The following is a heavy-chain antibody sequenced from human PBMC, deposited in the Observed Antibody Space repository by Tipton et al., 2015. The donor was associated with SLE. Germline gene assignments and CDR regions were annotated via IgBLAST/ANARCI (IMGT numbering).Heavy chain of an antibody. CDR2: ISGSGGST. V-gene: IGHV3-23*01. CDR3: AKTGGGYYGSEYFDY. D-gene: IGHD3-10*01. Sequence: SLRLSCAASGFTFSSYAMSWVRQAPGKGLEWVSAISGSGGSTYYADSVKGRFTISRDNSKNTLYLQMNSLRAEDTAVYYCAKTGGGYYGSEYFDYWGQGTLVTVSS. J-gene: IGHJ4*02. CDR1: GFTFSSYA.